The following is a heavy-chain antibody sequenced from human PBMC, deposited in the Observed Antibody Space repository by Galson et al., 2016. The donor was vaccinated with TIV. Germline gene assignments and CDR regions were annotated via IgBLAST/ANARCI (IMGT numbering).Heavy chain of an antibody. Sequence: SLRLSCAASGFIFSSYWKSWVRQAPGKGLEWVANINQPGGEKYYGDSVKGRSAIHRDNAKNLLYLQVNSLTVEDTAVYYCARWLMVQGVIRYLDYWGQGTQVTVSS. CDR2: INQPGGEK. CDR1: GFIFSSYW. V-gene: IGHV3-7*01. J-gene: IGHJ4*03. D-gene: IGHD3-10*01. CDR3: ARWLMVQGVIRYLDY.